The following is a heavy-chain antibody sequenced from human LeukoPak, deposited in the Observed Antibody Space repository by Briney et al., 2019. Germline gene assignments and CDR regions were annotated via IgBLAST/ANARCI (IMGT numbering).Heavy chain of an antibody. D-gene: IGHD3-3*01. V-gene: IGHV4-61*02. CDR1: GGSLSSGSYY. J-gene: IGHJ6*04. CDR2: IYTSGST. Sequence: SETLSPTCTVSGGSLSSGSYYWSWIRQPAGKGLEWLGRIYTSGSTNYNPSLKSRVTISVDTSKNQFSLKLSSVTAADTAVYYCARAQHYDFWLHVWGKGTTVTVSS. CDR3: ARAQHYDFWLHV.